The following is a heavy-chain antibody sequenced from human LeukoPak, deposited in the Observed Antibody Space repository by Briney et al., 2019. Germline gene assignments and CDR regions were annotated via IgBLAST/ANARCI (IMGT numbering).Heavy chain of an antibody. CDR3: ARDFRWGRYFDWLHYNWFDP. CDR1: GFTFSSYA. D-gene: IGHD3-9*01. CDR2: ISYDGSNK. V-gene: IGHV3-30*04. Sequence: GSLRLSCAASGFTFSSYAMHWVRQAPGKGLEWVAVISYDGSNKYYADSVKGRFTISRDNSKNTLYLQMNSLRAEDTAVYYCARDFRWGRYFDWLHYNWFDPWGQGTLVTVSS. J-gene: IGHJ5*02.